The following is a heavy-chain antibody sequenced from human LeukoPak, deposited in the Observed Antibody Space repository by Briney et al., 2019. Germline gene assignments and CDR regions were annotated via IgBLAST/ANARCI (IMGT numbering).Heavy chain of an antibody. CDR1: GYTFTSYG. Sequence: ASVKVSCKASGYTFTSYGISWVRQAPGQGLEWMGWINPNSGGTNYAQKFQGRVTMTRDTSISTAYMELSRLRSDDTAVYYCVVMRYCSGGSCYWALGHYFDYWGQGTLVTVSS. D-gene: IGHD2-15*01. J-gene: IGHJ4*02. V-gene: IGHV1-2*02. CDR3: VVMRYCSGGSCYWALGHYFDY. CDR2: INPNSGGT.